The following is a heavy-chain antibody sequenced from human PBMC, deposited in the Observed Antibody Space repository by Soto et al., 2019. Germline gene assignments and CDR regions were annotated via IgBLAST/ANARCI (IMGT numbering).Heavy chain of an antibody. CDR1: GFTFSNSS. CDR2: ISHDGTNK. CDR3: AIDYYDSSGYYSALGH. Sequence: GGSLRLSCAASGFTFSNSSMHWVRRAPGKGLEWVAFISHDGTNKDYADSVKGRFTISRDNSKNTLYLQMNSLRAEDTAVYYCAIDYYDSSGYYSALGHWGQGTLVTVSS. J-gene: IGHJ4*02. V-gene: IGHV3-30-3*01. D-gene: IGHD3-22*01.